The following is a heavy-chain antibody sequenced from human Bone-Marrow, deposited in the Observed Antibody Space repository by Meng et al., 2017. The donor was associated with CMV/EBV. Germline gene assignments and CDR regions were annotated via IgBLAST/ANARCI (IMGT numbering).Heavy chain of an antibody. CDR3: ARDGLRIAARPTPLDY. CDR1: GFTFDDYA. CDR2: ISWNSGSI. D-gene: IGHD6-6*01. J-gene: IGHJ4*02. Sequence: SLKISCAASGFTFDDYAMHWVRQAPGKGLEWVSGISWNSGSIGYADSVKGRFTISRDNAKNSLYLQMNSLRAEDTAVYYCARDGLRIAARPTPLDYWGQGTLVTVSS. V-gene: IGHV3-9*01.